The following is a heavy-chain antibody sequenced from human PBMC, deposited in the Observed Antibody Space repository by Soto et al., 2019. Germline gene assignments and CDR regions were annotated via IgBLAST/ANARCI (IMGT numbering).Heavy chain of an antibody. Sequence: QVQLQESGPGLVKPSQTLSLTCTVSGGSISSGDYYWSWIRQPPGKGLEWIGYIYYCGSTYYNPSLKSRVTISVDTSKNQFSLKLSAVTAADTAVYYCARVGQWAPDAYNLFDPWGQGTLVTVSS. J-gene: IGHJ5*02. V-gene: IGHV4-30-4*01. CDR2: IYYCGST. CDR3: ARVGQWAPDAYNLFDP. D-gene: IGHD1-26*01. CDR1: GGSISSGDYY.